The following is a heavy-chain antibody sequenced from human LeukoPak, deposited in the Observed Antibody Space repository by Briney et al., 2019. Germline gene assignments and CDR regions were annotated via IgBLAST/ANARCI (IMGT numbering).Heavy chain of an antibody. J-gene: IGHJ4*02. CDR3: ARLSPTAAGDY. Sequence: SETLSLTCTVSGGSISNYYWSWIRQPPGKGLECIGYIYYSGRTNYNPSLKSRVTISVDTSKNQFSLKLSSVTAADTAVYYCARLSPTAAGDYWGQGTLVTVSS. CDR2: IYYSGRT. CDR1: GGSISNYY. V-gene: IGHV4-59*08. D-gene: IGHD6-13*01.